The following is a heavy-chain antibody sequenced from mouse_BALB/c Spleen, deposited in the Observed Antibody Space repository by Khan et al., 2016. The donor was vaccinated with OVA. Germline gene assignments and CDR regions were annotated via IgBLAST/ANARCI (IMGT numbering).Heavy chain of an antibody. J-gene: IGHJ2*01. Sequence: VQLQQSGPELVKPGTSVKMSCKASGYRFTSYIIHWVKQKPGQGLEWIGYINPYNGATTYNEKFKGKATLTSDKSSNTAYMELSSLTSEDSAVYYGARGNWQSYYFDYWGQGTTLTVSS. D-gene: IGHD4-1*01. CDR1: GYRFTSYI. CDR2: INPYNGAT. CDR3: ARGNWQSYYFDY. V-gene: IGHV1S136*01.